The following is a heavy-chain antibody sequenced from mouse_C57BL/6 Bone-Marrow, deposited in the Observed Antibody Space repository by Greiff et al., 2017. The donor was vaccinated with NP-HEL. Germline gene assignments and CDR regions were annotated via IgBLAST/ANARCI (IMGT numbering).Heavy chain of an antibody. V-gene: IGHV1-81*01. Sequence: VQLQQSGAELARPGASVKLSCKASGYTFTSYGISWVKQRTGQGLEWIGEIYPRSGNTYYNEKFKGKATLTADKSSSTAYMELRSLTSEDSAVYICAREEGGIYYSNYYFDYWGQGTTLTVSS. CDR3: AREEGGIYYSNYYFDY. CDR2: IYPRSGNT. D-gene: IGHD2-5*01. CDR1: GYTFTSYG. J-gene: IGHJ2*01.